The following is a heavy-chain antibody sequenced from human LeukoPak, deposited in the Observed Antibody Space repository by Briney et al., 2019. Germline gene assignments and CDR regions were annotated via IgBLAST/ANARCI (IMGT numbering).Heavy chain of an antibody. CDR2: ISYDGSNK. V-gene: IGHV3-30*14. CDR3: ARERRYFDY. Sequence: PGRSLRLSCAASGFTFSSYAMHWVRQAPGKGLEWVAVISYDGSNKYYADSVKGRFTISRDNSKNTLYLQMNSLRAEDTAVYYCARERRYFDYWGQGTLVTVSS. CDR1: GFTFSSYA. J-gene: IGHJ4*02.